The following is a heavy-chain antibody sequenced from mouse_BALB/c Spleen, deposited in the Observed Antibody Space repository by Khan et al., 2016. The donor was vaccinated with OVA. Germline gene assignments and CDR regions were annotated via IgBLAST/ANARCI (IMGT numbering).Heavy chain of an antibody. CDR1: GFTFNTYV. CDR3: TRHRFATAAAWFAY. D-gene: IGHD1-1*01. Sequence: EVQLVESGGDLVKPGGSLKLSCAPSGFTFNTYVMSWVRQTPDKRLEWVAAISSGGSYTNYPDSVKGRFTLSRDNAKNTLYLQMSSLKSEDTAMYYCTRHRFATAAAWFAYWGQGTLVTVSA. J-gene: IGHJ3*01. V-gene: IGHV5-6*01. CDR2: ISSGGSYT.